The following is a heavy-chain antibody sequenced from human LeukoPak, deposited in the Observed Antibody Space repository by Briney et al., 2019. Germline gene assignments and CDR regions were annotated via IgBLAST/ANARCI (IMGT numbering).Heavy chain of an antibody. CDR1: GYTLTELS. D-gene: IGHD2-2*02. CDR2: FDPEDGET. J-gene: IGHJ4*02. V-gene: IGHV1-24*01. CDR3: ATLPVCSSTSCYTDDY. Sequence: ASVKVSCKVSGYTLTELSMHWVRQAPGKGLEWMGGFDPEDGETIYAQKFQGRVTMTEDTSTDTAYMELSSLRSEDTAVYYCATLPVCSSTSCYTDDYWGRGTLVTVSS.